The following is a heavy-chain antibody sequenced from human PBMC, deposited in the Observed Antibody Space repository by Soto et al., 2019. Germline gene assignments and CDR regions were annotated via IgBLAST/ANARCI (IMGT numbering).Heavy chain of an antibody. CDR1: GFTFSSYA. CDR2: ISGSGGST. Sequence: PGGSLRLSCAASGFTFSSYAMSWVRQAPGKGLEWVSAISGSGGSTYYADSVKGRFTISRDNSKNTLYLQMNSLRAEDTAVYYCAKGSFASPRYYGMDVWGQGTTVTVSS. J-gene: IGHJ6*02. CDR3: AKGSFASPRYYGMDV. V-gene: IGHV3-23*01.